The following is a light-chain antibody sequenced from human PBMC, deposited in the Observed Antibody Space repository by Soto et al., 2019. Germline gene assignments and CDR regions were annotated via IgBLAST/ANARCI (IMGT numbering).Light chain of an antibody. CDR2: QDN. CDR3: QAWDRRTVI. Sequence: SYELTQPPSVSVSPGQTASITCSGDKLGDKYACWYQQKPGQSPVLVMCQDNKRPSGIPERFSGSNSGNTATLTISGTQAMDEADYYCQAWDRRTVIFGGGTKLTVL. J-gene: IGLJ2*01. V-gene: IGLV3-1*01. CDR1: KLGDKY.